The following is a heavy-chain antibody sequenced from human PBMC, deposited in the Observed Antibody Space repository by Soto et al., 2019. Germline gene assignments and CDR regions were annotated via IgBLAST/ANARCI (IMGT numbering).Heavy chain of an antibody. Sequence: PVGSLRLSCAASGFSFSTYAMSWVRQAPGKGLEWVSGISGSGGSTYYADSVKGRFTISRDNSKSTLYLQMNSLRAEDTAVYYCAKDPVGYCSSTICYAGYFDSWGQGTLVTVS. CDR1: GFSFSTYA. CDR2: ISGSGGST. V-gene: IGHV3-23*01. D-gene: IGHD2-2*01. CDR3: AKDPVGYCSSTICYAGYFDS. J-gene: IGHJ4*02.